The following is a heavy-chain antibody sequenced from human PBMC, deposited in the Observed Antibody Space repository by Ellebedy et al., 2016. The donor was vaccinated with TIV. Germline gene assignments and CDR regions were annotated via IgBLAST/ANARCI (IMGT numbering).Heavy chain of an antibody. J-gene: IGHJ6*02. D-gene: IGHD6-19*01. V-gene: IGHV3-74*01. CDR1: GFTFSSYW. CDR3: ARHSGYYYYGMDV. Sequence: GESLKISXAASGFTFSSYWMHWVRQAPGKGLVWVSRINSDGSSTSYADSVKGRFTISRDNAKNTLYLQMNSLRAEDTAVYYCARHSGYYYYGMDVWGQGTTVTVSS. CDR2: INSDGSST.